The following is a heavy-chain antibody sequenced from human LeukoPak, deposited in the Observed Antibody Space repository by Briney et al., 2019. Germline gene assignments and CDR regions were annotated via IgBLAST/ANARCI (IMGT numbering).Heavy chain of an antibody. J-gene: IGHJ1*01. Sequence: PGGSLRLSCAASGFTFDDYAMHWVRQAPGKGLEWVAVISYDGSNKYYADSVKGRFTISRDNSKNTLYLQMNSLRAEDTAVYYCARDLHYYDSSGYPEYFQHWGQGTLVTVSS. V-gene: IGHV3-30-3*01. CDR1: GFTFDDYA. CDR3: ARDLHYYDSSGYPEYFQH. CDR2: ISYDGSNK. D-gene: IGHD3-22*01.